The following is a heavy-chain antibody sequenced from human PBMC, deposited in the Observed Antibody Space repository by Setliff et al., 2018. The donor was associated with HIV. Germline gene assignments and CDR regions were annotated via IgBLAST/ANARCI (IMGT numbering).Heavy chain of an antibody. Sequence: KVSCKPSGGTFTKYAFSWVRLAPGQGLEWMGIIYPDDSNIRYNPSFQSQVTISADKSITTAYLEIHSLKASDTAMYYCASSTVTRYYYYMDVWGKGTTVTVSS. CDR3: ASSTVTRYYYYMDV. J-gene: IGHJ6*03. D-gene: IGHD4-17*01. V-gene: IGHV5-51*01. CDR1: GGTFTKYA. CDR2: IYPDDSNI.